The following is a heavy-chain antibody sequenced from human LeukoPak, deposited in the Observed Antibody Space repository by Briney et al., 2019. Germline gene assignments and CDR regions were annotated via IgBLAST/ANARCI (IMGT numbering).Heavy chain of an antibody. D-gene: IGHD6-19*01. CDR1: GFTFSSCS. J-gene: IGHJ4*02. CDR3: ARETVAGVRYYFDY. V-gene: IGHV3-48*04. Sequence: PGGSLRLSCAASGFTFSSCSMNWVRQAPGKGLEWVSYISSSSSTIYYADSVKGRFTISRDNAKNSLYLQMNSLRAEDTAVYYCARETVAGVRYYFDYWGQGTLVTVSS. CDR2: ISSSSSTI.